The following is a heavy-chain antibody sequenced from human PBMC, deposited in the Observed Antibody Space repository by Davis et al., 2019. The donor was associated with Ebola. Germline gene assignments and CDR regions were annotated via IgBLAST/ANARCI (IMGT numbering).Heavy chain of an antibody. V-gene: IGHV4-4*02. D-gene: IGHD4-17*01. Sequence: SETLSLTCAVSGGSISSSTWWRWVRQSPGKGLEWIGEIYPSGNTNYNPSLKSRVTISVDTSKNQFSLRVRSVTAADTAVYYCVRGWPSSVTTDFYAMDAWGKGTTVIVSS. CDR1: GGSISSSTW. CDR3: VRGWPSSVTTDFYAMDA. J-gene: IGHJ6*04. CDR2: IYPSGNT.